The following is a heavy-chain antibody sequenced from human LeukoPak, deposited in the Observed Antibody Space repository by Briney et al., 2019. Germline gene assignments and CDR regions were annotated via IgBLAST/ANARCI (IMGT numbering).Heavy chain of an antibody. Sequence: SETLSLTCTVSGGSITTGGHYWSWIRQHPGKGLEWIGYMYHSGSTYYNPSLKSRVTISVDTSKNQFSLKLTSVTAADTAVYYCARVSYYGSAGYSKYYFDSWGQGTLVTVSS. D-gene: IGHD3-22*01. V-gene: IGHV4-31*03. CDR1: GGSITTGGHY. CDR3: ARVSYYGSAGYSKYYFDS. J-gene: IGHJ4*02. CDR2: MYHSGST.